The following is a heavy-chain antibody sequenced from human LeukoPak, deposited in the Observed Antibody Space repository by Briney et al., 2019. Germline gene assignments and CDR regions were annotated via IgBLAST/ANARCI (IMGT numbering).Heavy chain of an antibody. CDR3: ARDNTGSIKGGWTGMGY. Sequence: GASVKVSCKASGYTFTNYGITWVRQAPGQGLEWMGWISGYQGSTKYAQNFQGRVTMTRDTSTSTVYMDLSSLRSDDTAMYYCARDNTGSIKGGWTGMGYWGQGTLVTVFS. J-gene: IGHJ4*02. CDR2: ISGYQGST. V-gene: IGHV1-18*01. D-gene: IGHD3/OR15-3a*01. CDR1: GYTFTNYG.